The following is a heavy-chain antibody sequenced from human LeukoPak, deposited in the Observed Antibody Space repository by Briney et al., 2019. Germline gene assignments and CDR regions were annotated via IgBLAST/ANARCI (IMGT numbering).Heavy chain of an antibody. D-gene: IGHD3-22*01. CDR3: ARAPSIYYYDSSGWFDY. CDR1: GYTFTSYY. J-gene: IGHJ4*02. Sequence: ASVTVSFKASGYTFTSYYMHWVRQAPGQGLEWMGIINPSGGSTSYAQKFQGRVTMTRDTSTSTVYMELSSLRSEDTAVYYCARAPSIYYYDSSGWFDYWGQGTLVTVSS. V-gene: IGHV1-46*01. CDR2: INPSGGST.